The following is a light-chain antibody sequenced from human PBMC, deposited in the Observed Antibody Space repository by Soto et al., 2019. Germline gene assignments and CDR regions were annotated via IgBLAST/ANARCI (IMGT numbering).Light chain of an antibody. Sequence: EIVLTQSPGTLSLSPGERATLSCRASQSITSNYLAWYQLKPGQAPRLLIYGASSRATGIPDRFSGSGSGTDFTLTISRLEPEDFAVYYCQQYGRSPLTFGGGTKVEMK. J-gene: IGKJ4*01. CDR2: GAS. V-gene: IGKV3-20*01. CDR3: QQYGRSPLT. CDR1: QSITSNY.